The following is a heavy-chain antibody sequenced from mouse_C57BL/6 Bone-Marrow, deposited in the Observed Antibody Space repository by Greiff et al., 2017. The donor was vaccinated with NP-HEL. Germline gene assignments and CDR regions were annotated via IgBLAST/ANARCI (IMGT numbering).Heavy chain of an antibody. CDR2: IDPSDSYT. CDR1: GYTFTSYW. V-gene: IGHV1-50*01. Sequence: QVQLQQPGAELVKPGASVKLSCKASGYTFTSYWMQWVKQRPGQGLEWIGEIDPSDSYTNYNQKFKGKATLTVDTSSSTAYMQLSSLTSEDSAVYYCARRGQLYAMDYWGQGTSVTVSS. D-gene: IGHD3-3*01. CDR3: ARRGQLYAMDY. J-gene: IGHJ4*01.